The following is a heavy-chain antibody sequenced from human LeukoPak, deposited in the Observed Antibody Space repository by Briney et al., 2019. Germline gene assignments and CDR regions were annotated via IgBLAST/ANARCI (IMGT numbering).Heavy chain of an antibody. Sequence: SETLSHPCCVSGGSYYIFYSSCMRQPPGKGLEWIGYISYSGSPYYNPSLKSRVAMSIDTSKNQFSLPLSSVPGTDTAVYYCTRRKGCDGVNWDGDSFYYWGQGTLVTVSS. CDR2: ISYSGSP. J-gene: IGHJ4*02. D-gene: IGHD4/OR15-4a*01. CDR3: TRRKGCDGVNWDGDSFYY. V-gene: IGHV4-59*08. CDR1: GGSYYIFY.